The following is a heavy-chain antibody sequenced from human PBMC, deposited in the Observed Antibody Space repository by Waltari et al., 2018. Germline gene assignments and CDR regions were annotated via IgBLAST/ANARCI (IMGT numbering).Heavy chain of an antibody. J-gene: IGHJ4*02. CDR2: NNHSGST. V-gene: IGHV4-34*01. CDR3: ARGRDIDY. Sequence: QVQLQESGPGLVKPSETLSLTCAVYGGSFSGYYWSWIRQPPGKGLEWIGENNHSGSTNDNPTLKSGVTISVDTSKNQFSLKLGSVTAADTAVDYCARGRDIDYWGQGTLVTFSS. D-gene: IGHD2-21*01. CDR1: GGSFSGYY.